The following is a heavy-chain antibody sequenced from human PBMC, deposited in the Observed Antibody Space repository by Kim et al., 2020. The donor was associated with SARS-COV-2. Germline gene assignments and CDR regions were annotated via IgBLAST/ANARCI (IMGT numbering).Heavy chain of an antibody. Sequence: SETLSLTCTVSGGSISGDSDYWGWIRQPPGKGLEWIASIYYSGSTYYNPSLKSRVTISVDTSKNQFSLKLRSVTAADTAVYYCARHVGDFEDYWGQGTLVTVSS. CDR2: IYYSGST. CDR1: GGSISGDSDY. D-gene: IGHD2-15*01. J-gene: IGHJ4*02. V-gene: IGHV4-39*01. CDR3: ARHVGDFEDY.